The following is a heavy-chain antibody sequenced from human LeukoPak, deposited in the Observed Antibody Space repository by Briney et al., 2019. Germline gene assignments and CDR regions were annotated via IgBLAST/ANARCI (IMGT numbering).Heavy chain of an antibody. CDR1: GFTFSDYW. J-gene: IGHJ4*01. CDR3: ATKRGSGSYLIDY. CDR2: INPDGSSS. Sequence: GGSLRLSCAASGFTFSDYWMHWVRQAPGKGPEWVSRINPDGSSSNYADSVKGRFTMSRDNAKNTVYLQMNSLRAEDSVVYYCATKRGSGSYLIDYWGHGTLVTVSS. D-gene: IGHD3-10*01. V-gene: IGHV3-74*01.